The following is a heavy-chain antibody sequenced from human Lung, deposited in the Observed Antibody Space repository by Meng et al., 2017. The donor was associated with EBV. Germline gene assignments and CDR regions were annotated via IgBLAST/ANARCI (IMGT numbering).Heavy chain of an antibody. V-gene: IGHV1-18*01. CDR3: ARYFWSGYYSGGYFDY. Sequence: QVQLWQSGAEVKKPGASVKVSCKASGYIFNNYGVSWVRQAPGQGPEWMGWISAYNGNTNYAQNFQGRFTMTTDTSTSTAYMELSSLRYEDTAVYYCARYFWSGYYSGGYFDYWGQGTLVTVSS. D-gene: IGHD3-3*01. J-gene: IGHJ4*02. CDR1: GYIFNNYG. CDR2: ISAYNGNT.